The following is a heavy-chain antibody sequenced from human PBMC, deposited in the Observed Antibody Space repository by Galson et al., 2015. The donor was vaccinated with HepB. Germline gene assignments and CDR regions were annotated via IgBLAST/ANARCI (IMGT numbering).Heavy chain of an antibody. J-gene: IGHJ6*02. CDR3: TSLGGRSHVDV. D-gene: IGHD1-26*01. V-gene: IGHV3-7*01. CDR2: IKQDGSEK. Sequence: SLRLSCAASGFTFSSYWMSWVRQAPGKGLEWVANIKQDGSEKYYVDSVKGRFTISRDNAKNSLYLQMNSLGAEDMAVYYCTSLGGRSHVDVWGQGTTFTVSS. CDR1: GFTFSSYW.